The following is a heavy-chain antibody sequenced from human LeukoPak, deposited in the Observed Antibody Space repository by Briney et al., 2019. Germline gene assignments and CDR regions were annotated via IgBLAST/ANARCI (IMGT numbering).Heavy chain of an antibody. V-gene: IGHV3-30-3*01. D-gene: IGHD2-2*01. J-gene: IGHJ6*02. Sequence: GGSLRLSCAASGFTFSSYAMHWVRQAPGKGLEWVAVISYDGSNKYYADSVKGRFTISRDNSKNTLYLQMNSLRAEDTAVYYCAALKRYGSSTRCIAAAPWGMDVWGQGTTVTVSS. CDR2: ISYDGSNK. CDR3: AALKRYGSSTRCIAAAPWGMDV. CDR1: GFTFSSYA.